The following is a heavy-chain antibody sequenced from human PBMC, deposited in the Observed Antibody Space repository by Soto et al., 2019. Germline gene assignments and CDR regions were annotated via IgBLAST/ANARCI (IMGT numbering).Heavy chain of an antibody. CDR1: GFTFSSYW. V-gene: IGHV3-74*01. D-gene: IGHD1-1*01. CDR3: ARAKVQLERRYGMDV. Sequence: EVQLVESGGGLVQPGGSLRLSCAASGFTFSSYWMHWVRQAPGKGLVWVSRINSDGSSTSYADSVKGRFTISRDNAKNTLYLQMNSLGAEDTAVYYCARAKVQLERRYGMDVWGQGTTVTVSS. CDR2: INSDGSST. J-gene: IGHJ6*02.